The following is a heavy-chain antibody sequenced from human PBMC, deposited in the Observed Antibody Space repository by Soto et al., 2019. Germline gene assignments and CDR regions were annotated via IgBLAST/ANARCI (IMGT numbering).Heavy chain of an antibody. V-gene: IGHV1-69*01. CDR3: ARDRALRGFDY. D-gene: IGHD3-10*01. CDR1: GGTFSNYV. CDR2: IIPNFGTT. J-gene: IGHJ4*02. Sequence: QVQLVQSGAEVKKPGSSVKVSCKASGGTFSNYVIAWVRQAPGQGPEWMGGIIPNFGTTNYAQKFQGRVTITADESTSTAYMELRSLRSDGTAIYYCARDRALRGFDYWGQGTLVTVSS.